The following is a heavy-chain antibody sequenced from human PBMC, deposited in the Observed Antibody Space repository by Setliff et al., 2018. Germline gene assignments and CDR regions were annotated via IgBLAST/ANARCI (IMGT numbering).Heavy chain of an antibody. V-gene: IGHV3-66*02. CDR3: ARTCSGSGCYAGLES. CDR1: GFAVSSDY. Sequence: PGGSLRLSCAASGFAVSSDYMTWVRQAPGKGLEWVSMIYRGDSPYYADSVKGRFTISRDNSKNTLYLQMNSLRPEDTAVYYCARTCSGSGCYAGLESWGQGTPVTVSS. D-gene: IGHD2-15*01. J-gene: IGHJ4*02. CDR2: IYRGDSP.